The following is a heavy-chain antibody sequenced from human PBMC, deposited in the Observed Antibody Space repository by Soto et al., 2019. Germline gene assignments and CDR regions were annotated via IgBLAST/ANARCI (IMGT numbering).Heavy chain of an antibody. CDR3: ARTIPNWFDP. CDR2: IYYSGIT. D-gene: IGHD2-2*02. J-gene: IGHJ5*02. CDR1: GGSISSSY. Sequence: SETLSLTCTVSGGSISSSYWSWIRQPPGKGLEWIGYIYYSGITNYNPSLKSRVTISVDTSKNQFSLKLSSVTVVDTAVYYWARTIPNWFDPLGQGTLVTVSS. V-gene: IGHV4-59*01.